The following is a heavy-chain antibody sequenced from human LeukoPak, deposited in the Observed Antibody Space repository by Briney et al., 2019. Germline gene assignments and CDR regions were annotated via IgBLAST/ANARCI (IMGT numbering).Heavy chain of an antibody. V-gene: IGHV3-30-3*01. CDR3: ARGPERTGVGTRYYYDMDV. CDR1: GFTFSSYA. J-gene: IGHJ6*02. D-gene: IGHD2-8*01. CDR2: ISYDGSNK. Sequence: PGGSLRLSCAASGFTFSSYAMHWVRQAPGKGLEWVAVISYDGSNKYYADSVKGRFTISRDNSKNTLYLQMNSLRAEDTAVYYCARGPERTGVGTRYYYDMDVWGQGTTVTVPS.